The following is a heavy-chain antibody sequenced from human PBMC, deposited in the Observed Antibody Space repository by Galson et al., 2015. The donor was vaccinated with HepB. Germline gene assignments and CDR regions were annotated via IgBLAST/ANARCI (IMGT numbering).Heavy chain of an antibody. J-gene: IGHJ4*02. D-gene: IGHD2-15*01. CDR1: GFTFSSYA. V-gene: IGHV3-30-3*01. CDR3: ARWGCSGDSCHIDY. Sequence: SLRLSCAASGFTFSSYAMHWVRQAPGKGLQWVAIIPYDGSYKYYADSVKGRFTISRDNSKNTLYLQMSSLRAEDTAMYYCARWGCSGDSCHIDYWGQGTLVTVSS. CDR2: IPYDGSYK.